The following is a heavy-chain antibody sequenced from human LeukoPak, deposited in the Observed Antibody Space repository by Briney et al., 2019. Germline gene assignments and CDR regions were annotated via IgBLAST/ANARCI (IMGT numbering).Heavy chain of an antibody. V-gene: IGHV3-74*01. CDR2: INNDGGGT. Sequence: GGSLRLSCAASGFTFINYWIHWVRQPPGKGLVWVSRINNDGGGTIYADSVRGRFTISRDNAKNTLYLQMNSLGVEDTAVYYCARGGYNHAFDIWGQGTVVTVSP. J-gene: IGHJ3*02. D-gene: IGHD5-24*01. CDR3: ARGGYNHAFDI. CDR1: GFTFINYW.